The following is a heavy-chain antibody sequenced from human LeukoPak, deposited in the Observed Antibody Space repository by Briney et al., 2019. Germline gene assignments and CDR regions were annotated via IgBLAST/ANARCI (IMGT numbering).Heavy chain of an antibody. J-gene: IGHJ3*02. V-gene: IGHV1-69*13. D-gene: IGHD2-2*01. Sequence: SVKVSCKASGGTFSSYAISWVRQAPGQGLEWMGGIIPIFGTANYAQKFQGRVTITADESTSTAYMELSSLRSEDTAVYYCARVTPFNIVVVPAASGPFDIWGQGTMVTVSS. CDR2: IIPIFGTA. CDR1: GGTFSSYA. CDR3: ARVTPFNIVVVPAASGPFDI.